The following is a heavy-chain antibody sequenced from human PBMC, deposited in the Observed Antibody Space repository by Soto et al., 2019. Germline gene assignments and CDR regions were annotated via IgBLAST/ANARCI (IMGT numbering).Heavy chain of an antibody. J-gene: IGHJ3*02. CDR1: GYIFTSYW. CDR2: IYPGDSDT. Sequence: GGALKITCKGSGYIFTSYWIGWVGQMPGKGLEWMGIIYPGDSDTRYSPSFQGQVTISADKSISTAYLQWSSLKASDSAMYYCARPVVALGAFDIWGQGTMVTVSS. CDR3: ARPVVALGAFDI. D-gene: IGHD2-15*01. V-gene: IGHV5-51*01.